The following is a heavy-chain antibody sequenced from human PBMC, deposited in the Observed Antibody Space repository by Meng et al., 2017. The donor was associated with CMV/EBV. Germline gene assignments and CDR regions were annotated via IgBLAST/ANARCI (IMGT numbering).Heavy chain of an antibody. CDR1: GFTISEYY. Sequence: SCAASGFTISEYYVSWIRQAPGKGLEWIAYLGGDAGVTYNAESLKGRFIISRDNARKSLYLQMASLRVEDTAIYYCARGRRDLGFDSWGQGALVTVSS. CDR3: ARGRRDLGFDS. D-gene: IGHD3-10*01. CDR2: LGGDAGVT. J-gene: IGHJ4*02. V-gene: IGHV3-11*01.